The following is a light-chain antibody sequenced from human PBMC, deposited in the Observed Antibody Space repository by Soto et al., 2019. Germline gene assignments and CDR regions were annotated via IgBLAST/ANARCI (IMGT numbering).Light chain of an antibody. V-gene: IGLV1-44*01. CDR1: DSNLGANT. CDR2: NNN. CDR3: AAWDDSLNAFV. J-gene: IGLJ1*01. Sequence: QSVLTQPPSASGTPGQRVTISCSGSDSNLGANTVTWYQHLPGTAPKLLMYNNNNRPSGVPDRISASKSGTSASLAISGLQPDDESDYYCAAWDDSLNAFVFGTGTKLTVL.